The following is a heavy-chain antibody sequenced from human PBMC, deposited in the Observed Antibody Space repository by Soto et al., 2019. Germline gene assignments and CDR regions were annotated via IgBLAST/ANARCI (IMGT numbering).Heavy chain of an antibody. V-gene: IGHV4-34*01. Sequence: SETLSLTSAVYGGSFGVHYLIWLRQPPGKGLEWIGEINDSGSTNYNPSLKSRVTISVDTSKNQFSLNLSSVTAADTALYYCARGLSFVVVPTAIRWFAPWGQGTLVTVSS. CDR2: INDSGST. CDR1: GGSFGVHY. J-gene: IGHJ5*02. CDR3: ARGLSFVVVPTAIRWFAP. D-gene: IGHD2-2*01.